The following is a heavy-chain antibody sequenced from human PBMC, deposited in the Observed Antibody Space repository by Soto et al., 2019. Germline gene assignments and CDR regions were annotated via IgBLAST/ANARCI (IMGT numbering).Heavy chain of an antibody. D-gene: IGHD3-22*01. Sequence: SVKVSCKASGGLFSSYPISWVRQVPGQGLEWMGGIIPVFQTAYYTQRFQGRVTITADESTNTTYMELSSLRSEDTAIYYCARGGSGYTWLNEFWGQGTLVTVSS. CDR1: GGLFSSYP. J-gene: IGHJ4*02. CDR3: ARGGSGYTWLNEF. CDR2: IIPVFQTA. V-gene: IGHV1-69*13.